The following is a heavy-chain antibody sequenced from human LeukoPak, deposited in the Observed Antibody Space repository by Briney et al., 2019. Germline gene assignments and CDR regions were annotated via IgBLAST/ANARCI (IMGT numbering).Heavy chain of an antibody. Sequence: SQTLSLTCTVSGGSISSGGYYWSWIRQPPGKGLEWIGYIYHSGSTYYNPSLKSRVTISVDRSKNQFSLKLSSVTDADTAMYYCARGPIGGVVLETALGYFDPWGQGTLVTVSS. V-gene: IGHV4-30-2*01. J-gene: IGHJ5*02. D-gene: IGHD2-21*02. CDR3: ARGPIGGVVLETALGYFDP. CDR2: IYHSGST. CDR1: GGSISSGGYY.